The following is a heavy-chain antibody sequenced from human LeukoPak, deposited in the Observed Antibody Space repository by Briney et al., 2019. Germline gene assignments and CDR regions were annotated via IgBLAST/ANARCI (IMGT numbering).Heavy chain of an antibody. D-gene: IGHD2-2*01. CDR3: AKDVEVVVPAATDY. Sequence: GGSLRLSCAASGFTFGSFAMSWVRQAPGKGLEWVSAISGSGGSTYYADSVKGRFTISRDNSKNTLYLQMNSLRAEDTAVYYCAKDVEVVVPAATDYWGQGTLITVSS. CDR2: ISGSGGST. V-gene: IGHV3-23*01. J-gene: IGHJ4*02. CDR1: GFTFGSFA.